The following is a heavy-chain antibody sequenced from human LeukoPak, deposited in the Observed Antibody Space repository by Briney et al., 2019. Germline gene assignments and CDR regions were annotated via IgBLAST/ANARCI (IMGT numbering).Heavy chain of an antibody. CDR1: GFTFSSYG. Sequence: GGSLRLSCAASGFTFSSYGMSWVRQGPGKGLEWVSAISASGGSTYYADSVKGRFTISRDNSKNTLYLQMNSLRAEDTAVYYCAKDRGGYGDWGFDYWGQGTLVTVSS. D-gene: IGHD3-10*01. V-gene: IGHV3-23*01. CDR3: AKDRGGYGDWGFDY. CDR2: ISASGGST. J-gene: IGHJ4*02.